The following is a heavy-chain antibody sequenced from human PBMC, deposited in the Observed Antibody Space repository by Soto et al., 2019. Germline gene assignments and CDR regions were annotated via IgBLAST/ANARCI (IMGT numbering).Heavy chain of an antibody. CDR1: GGTFSSYG. CDR2: IIPIFGAA. Sequence: QVQLVQSGAEVKKPGSSVKVSCKASGGTFSSYGISWMRQAPGQGLEWMGGIIPIFGAANYAQKFQARVTITADRSTSTASMELSSLRSEDTAVYYCARGIRPIFGVPDPPYYYYGMDVWGQGTTVTVSS. V-gene: IGHV1-69*06. J-gene: IGHJ6*02. D-gene: IGHD3-3*01. CDR3: ARGIRPIFGVPDPPYYYYGMDV.